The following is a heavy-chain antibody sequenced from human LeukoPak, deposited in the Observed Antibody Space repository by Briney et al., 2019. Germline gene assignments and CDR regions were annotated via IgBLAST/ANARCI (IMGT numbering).Heavy chain of an antibody. CDR1: GYSFTSYW. D-gene: IGHD5-12*01. CDR3: ARQGRLEYSTYSGYDSDNWFDP. J-gene: IGHJ5*02. CDR2: IYPGDSDT. Sequence: GESLKISCKGSGYSFTSYWICWVRQMPGKGLEWMGIIYPGDSDTRYSPSFQGQVTISADKSISTAYLQWSSLKASDTAMYYCARQGRLEYSTYSGYDSDNWFDPWGQGTLVTVSS. V-gene: IGHV5-51*01.